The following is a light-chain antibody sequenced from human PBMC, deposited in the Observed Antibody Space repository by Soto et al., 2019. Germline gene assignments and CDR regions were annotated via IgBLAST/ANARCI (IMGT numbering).Light chain of an antibody. Sequence: QSVLTQPPSASGSPGQSVTISCTGTSSDVGGYNYVSWYQQHPGKGPKLMIYEVSKRPSGVPDRFSGSKSGNTASLTVSGLQAEDEADYYCSSYADSNNYVFGTGTKVTVL. V-gene: IGLV2-8*01. CDR3: SSYADSNNYV. CDR2: EVS. J-gene: IGLJ1*01. CDR1: SSDVGGYNY.